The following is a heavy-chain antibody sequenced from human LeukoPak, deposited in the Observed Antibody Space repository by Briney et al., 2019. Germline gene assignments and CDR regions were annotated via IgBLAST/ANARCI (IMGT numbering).Heavy chain of an antibody. Sequence: SETLSLTCTVSGGSISSSGYYWGWIRQPPGKGLEWIGNIYSSGKTYCNPSLKTPVTISLGTSKNQFYLKLNSVTAADTAVYYCAGVGVGGDYFDYWGRGTLVTVSS. CDR3: AGVGVGGDYFDY. J-gene: IGHJ4*02. CDR2: IYSSGKT. CDR1: GGSISSSGYY. V-gene: IGHV4-39*07. D-gene: IGHD3-10*01.